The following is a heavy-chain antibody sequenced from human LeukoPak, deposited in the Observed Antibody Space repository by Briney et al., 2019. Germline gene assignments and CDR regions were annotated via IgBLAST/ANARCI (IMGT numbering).Heavy chain of an antibody. CDR2: VMPLFGTA. J-gene: IGHJ6*03. Sequence: SVKVSCKASGGTSSTYTITWVRQAPGQGPEWMGGVMPLFGTANYAQKFQGRVTFTTDDSTSTAYMELSSLISEDTAIYYCARVDRYYFYLDVWGKGTTVTVSS. D-gene: IGHD3-9*01. CDR3: ARVDRYYFYLDV. V-gene: IGHV1-69*05. CDR1: GGTSSTYT.